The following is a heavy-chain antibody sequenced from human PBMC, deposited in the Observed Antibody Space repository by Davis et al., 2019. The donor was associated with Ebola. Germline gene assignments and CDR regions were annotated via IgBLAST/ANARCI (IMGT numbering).Heavy chain of an antibody. CDR1: GRSFSGYY. V-gene: IGHV4-34*01. Sequence: SETLSLTCAVYGRSFSGYYWSWIRQPPGKGLEWFGEINHTGNTNYNPSLKSRVTISVDTSKNQFSLKLSSVTAADTAVYYCARQSMALDYWGQGTLVTVSS. J-gene: IGHJ4*02. CDR3: ARQSMALDY. CDR2: INHTGNT. D-gene: IGHD2/OR15-2a*01.